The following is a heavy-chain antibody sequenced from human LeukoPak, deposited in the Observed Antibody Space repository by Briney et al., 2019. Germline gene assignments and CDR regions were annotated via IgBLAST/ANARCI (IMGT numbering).Heavy chain of an antibody. CDR2: IIPIFGTA. V-gene: IGHV1-69*13. Sequence: ASVKVSCKASGDTFSSYAISWVRLAPGQGLEWMGGIIPIFGTANYAQKFQGRVTITADESTSTAYMELSSLRSEDTAVYYCARGHSDTAMALFDYWGQGTLVTVSS. D-gene: IGHD5-18*01. J-gene: IGHJ4*02. CDR1: GDTFSSYA. CDR3: ARGHSDTAMALFDY.